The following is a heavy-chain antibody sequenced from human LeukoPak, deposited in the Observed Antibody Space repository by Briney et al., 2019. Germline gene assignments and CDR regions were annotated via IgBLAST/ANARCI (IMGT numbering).Heavy chain of an antibody. V-gene: IGHV4-39*07. J-gene: IGHJ4*02. Sequence: SETLSFTCTVSGGSISSSSYYWRWIRQPPGKGLEWIGSIDYSGSAYYNPSLKSRVTISVDTSKNQFSLKLSSVTAADTAVYYCARTMGAAYFDSWGQGTLVTVSS. CDR3: ARTMGAAYFDS. D-gene: IGHD1-26*01. CDR2: IDYSGSA. CDR1: GGSISSSSYY.